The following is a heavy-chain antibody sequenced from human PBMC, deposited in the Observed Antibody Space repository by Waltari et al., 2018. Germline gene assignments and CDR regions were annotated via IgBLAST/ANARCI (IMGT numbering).Heavy chain of an antibody. J-gene: IGHJ4*02. CDR2: ISSIGGST. V-gene: IGHV3-23*01. Sequence: EVQLLQSGGGLVQPGGSLRLCCAASGFIFSNYAMTWVRQAPGKGLEWVSTISSIGGSTYYADSVRGRFTISRDSSKNILYLQMNSLKDEDTAVYYCANYGSGWLFPFYWGQGTLVTVSS. CDR3: ANYGSGWLFPFY. CDR1: GFIFSNYA. D-gene: IGHD6-19*01.